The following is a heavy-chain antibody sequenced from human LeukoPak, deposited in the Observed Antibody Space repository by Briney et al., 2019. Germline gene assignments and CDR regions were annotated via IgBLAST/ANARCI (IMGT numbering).Heavy chain of an antibody. CDR1: GFTVSSNY. J-gene: IGHJ6*02. V-gene: IGHV3-66*04. CDR3: ARHVTYDFWSGIPYGMDV. D-gene: IGHD3-3*01. Sequence: PGGSLRLSCAASGFTVSSNYMSWVRQAPGKGLEWVSVIYSGGSTYYADSVTGRFTISRDNSKNTLYLQMNSLRAEDTAVYYCARHVTYDFWSGIPYGMDVWGQGTTVTVSS. CDR2: IYSGGST.